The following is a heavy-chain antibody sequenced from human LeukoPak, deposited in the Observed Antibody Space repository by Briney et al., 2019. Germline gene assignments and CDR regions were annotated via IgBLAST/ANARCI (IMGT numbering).Heavy chain of an antibody. D-gene: IGHD3-22*01. J-gene: IGHJ4*02. Sequence: ASVKVSCKASGYTFTGYYMHWVRQAPGQGLEWMGWINPNSGGTNYAQKFQGRVTMTRDTSISTAYMELSGLRSDDTAVYYCAMGSGYYYGFDYWGQGTLVTVSS. CDR1: GYTFTGYY. V-gene: IGHV1-2*02. CDR3: AMGSGYYYGFDY. CDR2: INPNSGGT.